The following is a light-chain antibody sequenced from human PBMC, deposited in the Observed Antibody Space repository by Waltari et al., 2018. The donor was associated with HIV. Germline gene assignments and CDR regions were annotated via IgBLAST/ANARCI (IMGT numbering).Light chain of an antibody. J-gene: IGLJ2*01. Sequence: AVTQPASVSGLPGQSTTISCTGDDSDFGLYNFVSWYQQHSGKPPRLILYDVDSRASGVSDRVSGSMSGNTASLTISGLRAEDEGHYDCASFTGDNTVIFGGGTEVTVL. V-gene: IGLV2-14*03. CDR2: DVD. CDR1: DSDFGLYNF. CDR3: ASFTGDNTVI.